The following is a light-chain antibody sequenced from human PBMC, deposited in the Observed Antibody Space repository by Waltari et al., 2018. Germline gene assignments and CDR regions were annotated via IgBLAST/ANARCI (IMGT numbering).Light chain of an antibody. CDR2: DVT. V-gene: IGLV2-11*01. CDR3: FSYAGTYTFLV. Sequence: QSALTQPRSVSGSPGQSVTIPCTGTSSDVGGYNYVSWYQRHPGKAPKLFIYDVTKRPSGVPGRFSGSKSGNTASLTISGLQAADEADYYCFSYAGTYTFLVFGGGTKLTVL. J-gene: IGLJ2*01. CDR1: SSDVGGYNY.